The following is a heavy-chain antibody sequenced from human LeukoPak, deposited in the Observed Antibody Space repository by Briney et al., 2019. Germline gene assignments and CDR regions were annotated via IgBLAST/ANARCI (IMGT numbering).Heavy chain of an antibody. V-gene: IGHV3-15*01. CDR2: IRDKPDGGTT. D-gene: IGHD3-22*01. CDR1: GFTFSNAW. Sequence: GGSLRLSCAASGFTFSNAWMSWVRQAPGKGLEWVGLIRDKPDGGTTDYAAPVKGRFTISRDDSKNTLYLQMNSLKTEDTAVYYCTTAPDRSDYWGQGTLVTVSS. CDR3: TTAPDRSDY. J-gene: IGHJ4*02.